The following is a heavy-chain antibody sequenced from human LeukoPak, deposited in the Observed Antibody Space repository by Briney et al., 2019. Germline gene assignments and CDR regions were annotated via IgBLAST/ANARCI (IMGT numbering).Heavy chain of an antibody. Sequence: PSETLSLTCTVSGDSITSYYWSWIRQPPGKGLEWIGHIFYSGSTNYNPSLKSRVTMSIDTSKHQFSLRLSSVTAADTAVYYCARDQLVMVPAALGDYYYYYYYMDVWGKGTTVTVSS. CDR3: ARDQLVMVPAALGDYYYYYYYMDV. V-gene: IGHV4-59*01. D-gene: IGHD2-2*01. CDR2: IFYSGST. J-gene: IGHJ6*03. CDR1: GDSITSYY.